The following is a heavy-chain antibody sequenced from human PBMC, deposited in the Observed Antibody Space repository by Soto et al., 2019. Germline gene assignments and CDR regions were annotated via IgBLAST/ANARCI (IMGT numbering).Heavy chain of an antibody. V-gene: IGHV1-2*04. Sequence: GSSVKVSCKASGYTFTGYYMHWVRQAPGQGLEWMGWINPNSGGTNYAQKFQGWVTMTRDTSISPAYMELSRLRSDDTAVYYCARGAEVGAPLRAAFDIWGQGTMVTVS. CDR3: ARGAEVGAPLRAAFDI. CDR1: GYTFTGYY. CDR2: INPNSGGT. D-gene: IGHD1-26*01. J-gene: IGHJ3*02.